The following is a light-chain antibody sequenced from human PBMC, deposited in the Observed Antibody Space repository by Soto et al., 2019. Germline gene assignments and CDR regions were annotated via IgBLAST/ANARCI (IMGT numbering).Light chain of an antibody. CDR3: QQSET. V-gene: IGKV3-20*01. CDR1: QSVSSY. CDR2: GAS. J-gene: IGKJ1*01. Sequence: EIVLTQSPGTLSLSPGERATLSCRASQSVSSYLAWYQQKPGQAPRLLIYGASSRATGIPDRFSGSGSGTDFTLTISRLEPEDFAVYYCQQSETFGQGTKVDIK.